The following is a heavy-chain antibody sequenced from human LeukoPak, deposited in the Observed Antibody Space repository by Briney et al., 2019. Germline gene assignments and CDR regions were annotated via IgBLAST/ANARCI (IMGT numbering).Heavy chain of an antibody. CDR2: ISGSGGST. CDR3: AKDKGRTMVRGSFDY. CDR1: GFTFSSYA. Sequence: GGSLRLSCAASGFTFSSYAMSWVRQAPGKGLECVSAISGSGGSTYYADPVKGRFNISRDNSKNTLYLQMNSLRAEDTAVYYCAKDKGRTMVRGSFDYWGQGTLVTVSS. D-gene: IGHD3-10*01. J-gene: IGHJ4*02. V-gene: IGHV3-23*01.